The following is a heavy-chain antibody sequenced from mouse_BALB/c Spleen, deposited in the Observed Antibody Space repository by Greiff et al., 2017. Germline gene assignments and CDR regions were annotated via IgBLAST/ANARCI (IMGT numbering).Heavy chain of an antibody. V-gene: IGHV1-69*01. Sequence: QVQLQQPGAELVMPGASVKMSCKASGYTFTDYWMLWVKQRPGQGLEWIGAIDTSDSYTSYNQKFKGKATLTVDESSSTAYMQLSSLTSEDSAVYYCARHEGPPLNYFDYWGQGTTLTVSS. CDR1: GYTFTDYW. CDR2: IDTSDSYT. J-gene: IGHJ2*01. CDR3: ARHEGPPLNYFDY.